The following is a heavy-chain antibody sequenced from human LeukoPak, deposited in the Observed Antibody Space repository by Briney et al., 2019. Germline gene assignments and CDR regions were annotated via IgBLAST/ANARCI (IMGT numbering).Heavy chain of an antibody. Sequence: PGGSLRLSCVASGFTFRSYAMSWVRQAPGKGLEWVSAISGSGGSTYYADSVKGRFTISRDNSKTTLYLQMTSLRAEDTAIYYCAKDVRTVTYYFDSWGQGTLVTVSS. CDR3: AKDVRTVTYYFDS. D-gene: IGHD4-17*01. CDR1: GFTFRSYA. CDR2: ISGSGGST. J-gene: IGHJ4*02. V-gene: IGHV3-23*01.